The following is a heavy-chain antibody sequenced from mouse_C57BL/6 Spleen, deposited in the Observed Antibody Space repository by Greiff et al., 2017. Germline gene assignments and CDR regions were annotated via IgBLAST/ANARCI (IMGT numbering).Heavy chain of an antibody. Sequence: VQLQQSGAELAKPGASVKLSCKASGYTFTSYWMHWVKQRPGQGLEWIGYINPSSGYTKYNQKFKDKDTLTADKSSSTAYMQLCSLTYEDSAVYYCARHPLDYWGQGTTLTVSS. CDR3: ARHPLDY. J-gene: IGHJ2*01. CDR1: GYTFTSYW. CDR2: INPSSGYT. V-gene: IGHV1-7*01.